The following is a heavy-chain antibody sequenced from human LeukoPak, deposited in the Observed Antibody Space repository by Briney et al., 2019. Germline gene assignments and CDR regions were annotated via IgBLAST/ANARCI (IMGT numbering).Heavy chain of an antibody. CDR2: INPKSGGT. CDR1: GYTFSGYY. V-gene: IGHV1-2*02. D-gene: IGHD3-22*01. CDR3: ARDPSYYYDSSGRYFDY. J-gene: IGHJ4*02. Sequence: ASVKVSCKASGYTFSGYYMHWVRQAPGQGLEWMGWINPKSGGTNYAQKFQGRVTMIRDTSISTAYMELSRLRSDDTAVYYCARDPSYYYDSSGRYFDYWGQGTLVTVSS.